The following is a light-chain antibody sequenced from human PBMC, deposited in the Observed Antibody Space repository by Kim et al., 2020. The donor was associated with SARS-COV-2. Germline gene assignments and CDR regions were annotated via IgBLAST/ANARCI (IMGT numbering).Light chain of an antibody. CDR1: QSISNW. V-gene: IGKV1-5*03. Sequence: LSASVGDRVTITCRASQSISNWLAWYHQKPGKAPKLLIYKASTLESGVPLRFSGSGSGTEFTLTISSLQPDDFATYYCQQYSSYSAFGQGTKLEI. CDR2: KAS. CDR3: QQYSSYSA. J-gene: IGKJ2*01.